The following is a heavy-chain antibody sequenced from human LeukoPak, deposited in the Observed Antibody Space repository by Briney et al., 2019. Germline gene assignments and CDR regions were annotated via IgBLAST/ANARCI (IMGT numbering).Heavy chain of an antibody. J-gene: IGHJ4*02. CDR3: TRHSGDYWNYGGNFDS. V-gene: IGHV3-73*01. D-gene: IGHD1-7*01. CDR1: GFTFSGSA. Sequence: GGSLRLSCAASGFTFSGSALHWVPQASGKGREWFGRIRSKTNNYATTYAASVTGRLTISRDNAENTAYLQMNSLKTEDTAVYYCTRHSGDYWNYGGNFDSWGQGTLVTVSS. CDR2: IRSKTNNYAT.